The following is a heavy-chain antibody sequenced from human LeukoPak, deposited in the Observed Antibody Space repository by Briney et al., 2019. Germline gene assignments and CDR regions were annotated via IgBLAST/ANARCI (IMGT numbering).Heavy chain of an antibody. CDR2: ISYDGSNK. CDR3: AREDCSGGTCYLGAY. V-gene: IGHV3-30-3*01. D-gene: IGHD2-15*01. Sequence: QSGGSLRLSCAASGFTFSSYAMHWVRQAPGKGLEWVAVISYDGSNKYYADSVKGRFTISRDNSKNTLYLQMNSLRAEDTAVYYCAREDCSGGTCYLGAYWGQGTLVTVSS. J-gene: IGHJ4*02. CDR1: GFTFSSYA.